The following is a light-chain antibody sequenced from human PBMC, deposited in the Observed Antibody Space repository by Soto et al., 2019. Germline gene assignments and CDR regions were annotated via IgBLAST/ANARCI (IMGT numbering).Light chain of an antibody. Sequence: DIQMTQSPSSLSAYVGDRVTITCRASQSINTYLNWYLQKPGKAPNLLIYTTSILESGVPSRFSGSGSGTDFTLTISSLQPEDFAVYYCQQYDIWPPTFGQGTKVDIK. V-gene: IGKV1-39*01. CDR1: QSINTY. J-gene: IGKJ1*01. CDR3: QQYDIWPPT. CDR2: TTS.